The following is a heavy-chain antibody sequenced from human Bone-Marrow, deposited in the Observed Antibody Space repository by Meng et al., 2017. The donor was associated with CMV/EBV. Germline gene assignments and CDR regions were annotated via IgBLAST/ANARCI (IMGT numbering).Heavy chain of an antibody. J-gene: IGHJ5*02. D-gene: IGHD3-3*01. CDR1: GGSFSGYY. V-gene: IGHV4-34*01. CDR2: INDSGST. CDR3: ARNLEWSSYLGWFDP. Sequence: SETLSLTCAVYGGSFSGYYWSWLRQPPGKGLEWIGEINDSGSTNYNPSLRSRVTISVDTSKNQFSLKLNSVNAADTAVYYCARNLEWSSYLGWFDPWGHGTLVTVSS.